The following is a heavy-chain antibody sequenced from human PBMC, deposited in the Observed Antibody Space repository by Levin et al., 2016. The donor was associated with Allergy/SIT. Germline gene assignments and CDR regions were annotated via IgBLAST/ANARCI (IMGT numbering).Heavy chain of an antibody. V-gene: IGHV3-74*01. Sequence: VRQAPGKGLVWVSRINSDGSSTSYADSVKGRFTISRDNAKNTLYLQMNSLRAEDTAVYYCARDENDILTGYYDVEGSDDAFDIWGQGTMVTVSS. CDR3: ARDENDILTGYYDVEGSDDAFDI. CDR2: INSDGSST. J-gene: IGHJ3*02. D-gene: IGHD3-9*01.